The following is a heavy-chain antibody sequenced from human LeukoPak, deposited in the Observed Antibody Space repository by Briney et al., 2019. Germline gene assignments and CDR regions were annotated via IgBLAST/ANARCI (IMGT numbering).Heavy chain of an antibody. CDR2: ISAYNGNT. D-gene: IGHD5-12*01. V-gene: IGHV1-18*01. Sequence: ASVRVSCKASGYTFTSYGIIWVRQAPGQGLEWMGWISAYNGNTNYAQKLQGRVTMTTDTSTSTAYMELRSLRSDDTAVYYCARGSRRGHSGYDPGEYWGQGTLVTVSS. CDR1: GYTFTSYG. J-gene: IGHJ4*02. CDR3: ARGSRRGHSGYDPGEY.